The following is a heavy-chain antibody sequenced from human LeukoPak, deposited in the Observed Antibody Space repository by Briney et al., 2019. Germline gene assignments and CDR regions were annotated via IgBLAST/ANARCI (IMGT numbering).Heavy chain of an antibody. CDR1: GFTFSTSW. CDR3: AELGITMIGGV. J-gene: IGHJ6*04. CDR2: MNGDGSKI. Sequence: GGSLRLSCAASGFTFSTSWMYWVRQVPGKGLMWVSRMNGDGSKIAYADSVKGRFTISRDNAKNTLYLQMNSLRAEDTAVYYCAELGITMIGGVWGKGTTVTISS. D-gene: IGHD3-10*02. V-gene: IGHV3-74*01.